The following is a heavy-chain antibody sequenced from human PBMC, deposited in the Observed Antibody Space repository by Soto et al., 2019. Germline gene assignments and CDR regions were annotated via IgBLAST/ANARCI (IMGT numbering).Heavy chain of an antibody. CDR3: ARDHLILTGHDSDYYYYGMDV. Sequence: SETLSLTCTVSGGSISGYYWSWIRQPPGKGLEWIGYIYYSGSTNYNPSLKSRVTISVDTSKNQFSLKLSSVTAADTAVYYCARDHLILTGHDSDYYYYGMDVWGQGTTVTVSS. CDR2: IYYSGST. D-gene: IGHD3-9*01. CDR1: GGSISGYY. J-gene: IGHJ6*02. V-gene: IGHV4-59*01.